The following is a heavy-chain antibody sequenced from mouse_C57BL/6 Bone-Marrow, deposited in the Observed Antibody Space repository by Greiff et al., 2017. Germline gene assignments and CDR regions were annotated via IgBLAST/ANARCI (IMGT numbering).Heavy chain of an antibody. V-gene: IGHV1-55*01. J-gene: IGHJ2*01. CDR3: ARSGPLGRSFDD. CDR2: IYPTSGRT. Sequence: QVQLKQPGADLVKPGASVKMSCKASGYTFTSYWITWVKQRPGQGLEWIGDIYPTSGRTNYNEKFKSKAILTVDTSSNTAYMQLSSLTSEDSAVFYCARSGPLGRSFDDWGQGTTLTVSS. D-gene: IGHD4-1*01. CDR1: GYTFTSYW.